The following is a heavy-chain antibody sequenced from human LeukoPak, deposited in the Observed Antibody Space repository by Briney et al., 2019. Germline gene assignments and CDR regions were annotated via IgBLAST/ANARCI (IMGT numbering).Heavy chain of an antibody. CDR2: INPNSGGT. V-gene: IGHV1-2*02. CDR1: GYTFTGYY. D-gene: IGHD6-13*01. Sequence: ASVKVSCKASGYTFTGYYMHWVRQAPGQGLEWMGWINPNSGGTNYAQKFQGRVTMTRDTSISTAYMELSRLRSDDTAVYYCARGLYSSSWDAFDIWGQGTMVTVSS. CDR3: ARGLYSSSWDAFDI. J-gene: IGHJ3*02.